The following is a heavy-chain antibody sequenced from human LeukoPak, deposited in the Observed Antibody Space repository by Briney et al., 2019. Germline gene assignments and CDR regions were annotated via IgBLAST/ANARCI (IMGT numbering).Heavy chain of an antibody. CDR2: IYYSGST. D-gene: IGHD6-6*01. V-gene: IGHV4-31*03. Sequence: SQTLSLTCTVSGGPISSGGYYWSWIRQHPGKGLEWIGYIYYSGSTYYNPSLKSRVTISVDTSKNQFSLKLSSVTAADTAVYYCARGGIAARPDYYYYMDVWGKGTTVTVSS. J-gene: IGHJ6*03. CDR3: ARGGIAARPDYYYYMDV. CDR1: GGPISSGGYY.